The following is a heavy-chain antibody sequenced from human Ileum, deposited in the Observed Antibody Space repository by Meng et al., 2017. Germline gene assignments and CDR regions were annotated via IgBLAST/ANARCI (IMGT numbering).Heavy chain of an antibody. Sequence: ASVKVSCKTSGDTFTSYDFNWVRQAPGQGLEWMGWLNPRSAGTGSAQKFQGRVTMTSDTSMTTGYMELSDLTSEDTAVYYCARGWYSSYYFDYWGQGTLVTVSS. CDR3: ARGWYSSYYFDY. V-gene: IGHV1-8*01. J-gene: IGHJ4*02. CDR2: LNPRSAGT. CDR1: GDTFTSYD. D-gene: IGHD4-11*01.